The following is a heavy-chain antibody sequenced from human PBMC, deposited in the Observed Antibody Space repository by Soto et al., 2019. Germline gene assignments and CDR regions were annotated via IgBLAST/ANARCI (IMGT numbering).Heavy chain of an antibody. D-gene: IGHD2-8*01. Sequence: GASVTVSCKASGGTLSSYAISWVRQAPGQGLEWMGGIIPIFGTANYAQKFQGRVTITADKSTSTAYMELSSLRSEDTAVYYCARAQESDIVLMVYAIHYYCYGMDVWGQGTTVTVSS. CDR1: GGTLSSYA. CDR3: ARAQESDIVLMVYAIHYYCYGMDV. J-gene: IGHJ6*02. V-gene: IGHV1-69*06. CDR2: IIPIFGTA.